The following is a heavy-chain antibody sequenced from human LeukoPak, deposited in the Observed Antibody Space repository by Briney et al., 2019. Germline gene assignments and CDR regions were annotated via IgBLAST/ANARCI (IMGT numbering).Heavy chain of an antibody. CDR3: ARVGPGNYYDSSGYYYGFDY. V-gene: IGHV3-21*01. J-gene: IGHJ4*02. D-gene: IGHD3-22*01. Sequence: KPGGSLRLSCAASGFTFSSYGMNWVRQAPGKGLEWVSSISSSSSYIYYADSVKGRFTISRDNAKNSLYLQMNSLRAEDTAVYYCARVGPGNYYDSSGYYYGFDYWGQGTLVTVSS. CDR2: ISSSSSYI. CDR1: GFTFSSYG.